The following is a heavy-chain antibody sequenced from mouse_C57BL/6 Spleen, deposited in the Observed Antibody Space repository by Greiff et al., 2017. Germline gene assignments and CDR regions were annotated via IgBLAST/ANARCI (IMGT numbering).Heavy chain of an antibody. Sequence: EVQLQQSGPELVQPGASVKISCKASGYSFTDYNMNWVKQSNGKSLEWIGVINPNSGTTSYNQKFKGKATLTVDQSSSTAYMQLNSLTSEDSAVYYCARGGTGTGYFDVWGTGTTVTVSS. CDR1: GYSFTDYN. D-gene: IGHD4-1*01. J-gene: IGHJ1*03. V-gene: IGHV1-39*01. CDR2: INPNSGTT. CDR3: ARGGTGTGYFDV.